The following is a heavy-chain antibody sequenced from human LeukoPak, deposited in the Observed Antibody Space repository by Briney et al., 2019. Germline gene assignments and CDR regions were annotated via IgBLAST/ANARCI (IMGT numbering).Heavy chain of an antibody. Sequence: PGGSLRLSSAASGFTLSSYAMTWVRQAPGRGLEWVSSVDGGGGGTYYADSVKGRFTISRDNSKDTLYLQMNGLRAEDTAVYFCAKQSAGSAAWYSLHYDFWGQGTLVTVSS. CDR2: VDGGGGGT. D-gene: IGHD6-13*01. J-gene: IGHJ4*02. CDR3: AKQSAGSAAWYSLHYDF. CDR1: GFTLSSYA. V-gene: IGHV3-23*01.